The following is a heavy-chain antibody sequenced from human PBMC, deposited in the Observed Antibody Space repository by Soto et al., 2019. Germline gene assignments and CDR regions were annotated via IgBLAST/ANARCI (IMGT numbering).Heavy chain of an antibody. D-gene: IGHD6-19*01. CDR3: ARDRRGCYDF. V-gene: IGHV1-18*01. J-gene: IGHJ4*02. CDR1: GYTFTTIR. CDR2: IRPHNGYT. Sequence: QVQLVQSAAEVGKPGASVKVSCKASGYTFTTIRLSWVRQAPGQGLAWMGWIRPHNGYTQYAQKFQGRVTMTADTSTTTAYMEVRSLRPDDTAVFYCARDRRGCYDFWGQGTLVTVSS.